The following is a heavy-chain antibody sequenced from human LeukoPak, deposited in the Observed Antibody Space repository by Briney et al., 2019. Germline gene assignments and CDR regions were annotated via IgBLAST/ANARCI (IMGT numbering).Heavy chain of an antibody. CDR3: ARRNTEVPDTLPLNAFDV. J-gene: IGHJ3*01. Sequence: PSETLSLTCSVSGGSMKTPSHYWDWIRQSPGKGLEWIGSMFYSGSTYFNPSLRRRVTISGDTSTNQISLSLPSVTAADTAVYYCARRNTEVPDTLPLNAFDVWGQGAKVIVSS. CDR1: GGSMKTPSHY. CDR2: MFYSGST. D-gene: IGHD1/OR15-1a*01. V-gene: IGHV4-39*01.